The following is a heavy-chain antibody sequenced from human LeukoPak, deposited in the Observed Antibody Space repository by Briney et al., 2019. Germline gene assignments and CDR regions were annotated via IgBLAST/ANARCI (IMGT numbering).Heavy chain of an antibody. J-gene: IGHJ4*02. CDR3: ARLGIYYDSSSLDY. Sequence: PSETLSLTCTVSGGSISSSSYYWGWIRQPPGKGLEWIGSIYYSGSTYYNPSLKSRVTISVDTSKNQFSLKLSSVTAADTAVYYCARLGIYYDSSSLDYWGQGTLVTVSS. V-gene: IGHV4-39*01. D-gene: IGHD3-22*01. CDR2: IYYSGST. CDR1: GGSISSSSYY.